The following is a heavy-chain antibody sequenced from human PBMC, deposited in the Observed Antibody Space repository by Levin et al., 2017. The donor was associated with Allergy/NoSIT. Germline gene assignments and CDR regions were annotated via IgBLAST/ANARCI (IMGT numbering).Heavy chain of an antibody. J-gene: IGHJ6*02. CDR1: GYSFSSNTAA. CDR2: TYYRSKWYN. V-gene: IGHV6-1*01. CDR3: ARSDSSACPKDGMDG. D-gene: IGHD3-22*01. Sequence: SETLSLTCATSGYSFSSNTAAWNWIMQSPSRGLEWLGRTYYRSKWYNDYAVSVKSRITINPDTSKNQFSLQLNSVTPEDTAVYYCARSDSSACPKDGMDGWGQGTPVTVAS.